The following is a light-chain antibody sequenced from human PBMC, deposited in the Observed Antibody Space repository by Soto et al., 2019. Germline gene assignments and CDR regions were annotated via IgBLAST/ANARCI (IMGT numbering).Light chain of an antibody. CDR1: QTVSSRN. J-gene: IGKJ1*01. Sequence: EIVLTQSPDTLSLSPGERVTLSCRASQTVSSRNFAWYQQKPGQAPRLLIYGASSRATGIPDRFSGSGSGTDFTLTISRLETEDFAVYYCQQYGDSVWTFGQGTKVEIK. V-gene: IGKV3-20*01. CDR2: GAS. CDR3: QQYGDSVWT.